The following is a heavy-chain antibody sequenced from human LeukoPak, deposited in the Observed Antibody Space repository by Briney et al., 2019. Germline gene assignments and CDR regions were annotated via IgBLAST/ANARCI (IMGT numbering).Heavy chain of an antibody. V-gene: IGHV1-69*13. D-gene: IGHD5-18*01. CDR2: IIPIFGTA. CDR1: GGTFSSYA. J-gene: IGHJ4*02. CDR3: ARDRFVSWRYSYGYGFDY. Sequence: GASVKVSCKASGGTFSSYAISWVRQASGQGLEWMGGIIPIFGTANYAQKFQGRVTITADESTSTAYMELSSLRSEDTAVYYCARDRFVSWRYSYGYGFDYWGQGTLVTVSS.